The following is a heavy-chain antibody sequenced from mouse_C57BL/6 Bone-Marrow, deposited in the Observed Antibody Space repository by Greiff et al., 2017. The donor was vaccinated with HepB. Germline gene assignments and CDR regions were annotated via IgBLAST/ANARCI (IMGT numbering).Heavy chain of an antibody. J-gene: IGHJ2*01. D-gene: IGHD2-5*01. Sequence: VKLVESGAELVRPGASVTLSCKASGYTFTDYEMHWVKQTPVHGLEWIGAIDPETGGTAYNQKFKGKAILTADKSSSTAYMELRSLTSEDSAVYYCTRRDYSNFYYFDYWGQGTTLTVSS. CDR1: GYTFTDYE. CDR2: IDPETGGT. CDR3: TRRDYSNFYYFDY. V-gene: IGHV1-15*01.